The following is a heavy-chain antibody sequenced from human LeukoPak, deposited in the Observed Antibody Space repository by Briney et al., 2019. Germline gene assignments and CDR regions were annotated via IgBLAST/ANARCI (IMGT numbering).Heavy chain of an antibody. V-gene: IGHV4-61*02. CDR2: IYTSGST. D-gene: IGHD6-19*01. Sequence: SETLSLTCTVSVGSISSGSYYWSWIRQPAGKGLEWIGRIYTSGSTTSNPSLKSRVTISVDTSKNQFSLKLSSVTAADTAVYYCARGLWSSGWYWVDYWGRGTLVTVSS. J-gene: IGHJ4*02. CDR1: VGSISSGSYY. CDR3: ARGLWSSGWYWVDY.